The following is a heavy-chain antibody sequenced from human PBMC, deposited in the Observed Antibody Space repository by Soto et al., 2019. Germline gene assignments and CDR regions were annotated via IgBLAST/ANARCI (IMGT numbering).Heavy chain of an antibody. J-gene: IGHJ5*02. CDR1: GAFSSTYY. Sequence: QVQLQESGPGLVKPSETLSLTCTVSGAFSSTYYWSWIRQPPGKGLEWIGYMNNIGRTNYHPSLKSRVTISLDTSKTQFSLKLSSVIAADTAVYYCARSFCRDAVRCNWFDPWGLGTLVTASS. D-gene: IGHD2-8*01. CDR2: MNNIGRT. V-gene: IGHV4-59*01. CDR3: ARSFCRDAVRCNWFDP.